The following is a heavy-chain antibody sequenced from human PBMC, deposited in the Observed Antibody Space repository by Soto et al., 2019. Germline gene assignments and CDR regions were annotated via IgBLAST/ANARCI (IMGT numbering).Heavy chain of an antibody. V-gene: IGHV3-11*06. CDR3: AGGRKESADIGVAFAI. Sequence: WGSLRLACAASGFTFSDHYMGWIGQAPGKGLEWVSYISSQSTFANYADSVKGRFTISRDNAKNSLYLQINGLRAEDTSVYYCAGGRKESADIGVAFAIWGQGTMVTVSS. D-gene: IGHD2-2*01. J-gene: IGHJ3*02. CDR2: ISSQSTFA. CDR1: GFTFSDHY.